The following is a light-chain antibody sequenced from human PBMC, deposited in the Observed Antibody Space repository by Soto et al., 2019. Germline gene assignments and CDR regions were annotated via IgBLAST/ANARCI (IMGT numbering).Light chain of an antibody. Sequence: EIVLTQSPGTLSLSPGERATLSCRTSQSISSSYLAWYQQKPGQAPRLLMYGASSRATGIPDRFSGSGAGTDFTLTISRLEPEDFAVYYCQQYGSSPITFGQGTRLEIK. CDR1: QSISSSY. V-gene: IGKV3-20*01. J-gene: IGKJ5*01. CDR3: QQYGSSPIT. CDR2: GAS.